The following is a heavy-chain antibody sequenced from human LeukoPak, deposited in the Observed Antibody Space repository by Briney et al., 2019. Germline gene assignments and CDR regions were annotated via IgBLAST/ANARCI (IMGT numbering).Heavy chain of an antibody. Sequence: ASVKVSCKTSGYTFTDSYIHWVRQAPGQGLELMGRINPNSGDPNYPQKFQGRVTMTRDTSISTAYMEMSSLTSDDTAVYYCARSARHCNNGVCFTDYYIDLWGKGTTVIVSS. CDR3: ARSARHCNNGVCFTDYYIDL. CDR1: GYTFTDSY. CDR2: INPNSGDP. J-gene: IGHJ6*03. D-gene: IGHD2-8*01. V-gene: IGHV1-2*06.